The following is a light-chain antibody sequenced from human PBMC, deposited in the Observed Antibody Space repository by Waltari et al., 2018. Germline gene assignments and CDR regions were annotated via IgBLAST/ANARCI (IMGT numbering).Light chain of an antibody. CDR3: NSYASNSNGL. Sequence: QSALTQPASVSGSPGQSITISCTGTSSDVGRYNYVSWYQQHPGKAPKLLIYDVSNRPAGIPSPFSGSKSVNKASLTISGLQAADEAHYYCNSYASNSNGLFGGGTKLTI. CDR2: DVS. J-gene: IGLJ2*01. CDR1: SSDVGRYNY. V-gene: IGLV2-14*03.